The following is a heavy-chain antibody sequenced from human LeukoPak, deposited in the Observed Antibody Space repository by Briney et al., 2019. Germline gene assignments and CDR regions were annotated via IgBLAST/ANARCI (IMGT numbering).Heavy chain of an antibody. D-gene: IGHD1-26*01. J-gene: IGHJ4*02. Sequence: GRSLRLSCAASGFTFDDYAMHWVRHAPGKGLEWVSGISWNSGSIGYADSVKGRFTISRDNAKNSLYLQMNSLRAEDTAVYYCARSPVGATYFDYWGQGTLVTVS. V-gene: IGHV3-9*01. CDR3: ARSPVGATYFDY. CDR2: ISWNSGSI. CDR1: GFTFDDYA.